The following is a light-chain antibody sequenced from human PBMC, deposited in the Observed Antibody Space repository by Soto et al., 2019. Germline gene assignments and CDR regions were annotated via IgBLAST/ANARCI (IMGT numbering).Light chain of an antibody. V-gene: IGKV1-9*01. J-gene: IGKJ4*01. CDR1: QGISSY. Sequence: IQLTQSPSSLSASVGDRVTITCRASQGISSYLAWYQQKPGKAPKLLIYAASTLQSGVPSRFSGSGSGTDFTLTISSLQPEDFVTYYCQQLNSYPRVTFGGGTK. CDR3: QQLNSYPRVT. CDR2: AAS.